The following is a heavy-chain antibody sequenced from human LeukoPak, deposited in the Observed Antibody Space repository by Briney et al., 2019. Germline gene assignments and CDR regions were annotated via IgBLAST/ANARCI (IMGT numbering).Heavy chain of an antibody. CDR3: ARGSYEGGDYFDY. Sequence: PGRSLRLSCAASGFTFSSYAMHWVRQAPGKGLEWVAVISYDGSNKYYADSVKGRFTISRDNSKNTLYLQMNSLRAEDTAVYYCARGSYEGGDYFDYWGQGTLDTVSS. CDR1: GFTFSSYA. D-gene: IGHD3-22*01. CDR2: ISYDGSNK. V-gene: IGHV3-30*04. J-gene: IGHJ4*02.